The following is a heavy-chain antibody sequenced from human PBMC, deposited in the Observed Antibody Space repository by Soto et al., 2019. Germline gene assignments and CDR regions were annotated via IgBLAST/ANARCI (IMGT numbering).Heavy chain of an antibody. D-gene: IGHD3-22*01. CDR2: INPNSGGT. V-gene: IGHV1-2*04. Sequence: ASVKVSCKASGYTFTSYAMHWVRQAPGQGLEWMGWINPNSGGTNYAQKFQGWVTMTRDTSISTAYMELSRLRSDDTAVYYCARENYYDSSGSSNFDYWGQGTLVTVSS. CDR1: GYTFTSYA. J-gene: IGHJ4*02. CDR3: ARENYYDSSGSSNFDY.